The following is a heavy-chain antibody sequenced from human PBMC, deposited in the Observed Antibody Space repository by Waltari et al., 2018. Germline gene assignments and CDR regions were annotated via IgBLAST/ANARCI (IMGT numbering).Heavy chain of an antibody. V-gene: IGHV4-34*01. CDR2: INHSGST. CDR1: GGSFSGYY. CDR3: ARARIAVAGTFEYFQH. D-gene: IGHD6-19*01. Sequence: QVQLQQWGAGLLKPSETLSLTCAVYGGSFSGYYWSWIRQPPGKGLEWIGEINHSGSTNYNPSLKSRVTISVDTSKNQFSLKLSSVTAADTAVYYCARARIAVAGTFEYFQHWGQGTLVTVSS. J-gene: IGHJ1*01.